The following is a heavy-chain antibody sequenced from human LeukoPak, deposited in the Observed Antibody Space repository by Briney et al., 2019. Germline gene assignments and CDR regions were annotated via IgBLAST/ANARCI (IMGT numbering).Heavy chain of an antibody. CDR3: ARTYCSSTSCLVDY. V-gene: IGHV3-64*01. J-gene: IGHJ4*02. Sequence: GGSLRLSCAASGFTFSSYAMHWVRQAPGKGLEYVSAISSNGGSTYYANSVKGRFTISRDNSKNTLYLQMGSLRAEDMATYYCARTYCSSTSCLVDYWGQGTLVTVSS. D-gene: IGHD2-2*01. CDR2: ISSNGGST. CDR1: GFTFSSYA.